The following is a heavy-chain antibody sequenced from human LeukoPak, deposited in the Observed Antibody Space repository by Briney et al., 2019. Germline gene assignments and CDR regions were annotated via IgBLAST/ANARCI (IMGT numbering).Heavy chain of an antibody. D-gene: IGHD3-22*01. Sequence: SETLSLTCTVSGGSISSYYWSWIRQPPGKGLEWIGYIYYSGSTNYNPSLKSRVTISVDTSKNQFSLKLSSVTAADTAVYYCAKGLNYDTRSVHDAFDIWGQGTMVTVSS. CDR3: AKGLNYDTRSVHDAFDI. J-gene: IGHJ3*02. CDR1: GGSISSYY. CDR2: IYYSGST. V-gene: IGHV4-59*01.